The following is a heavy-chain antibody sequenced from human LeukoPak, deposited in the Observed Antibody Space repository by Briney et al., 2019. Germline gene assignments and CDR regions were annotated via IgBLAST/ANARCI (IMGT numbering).Heavy chain of an antibody. CDR1: GGSISSGGYY. CDR2: IYHSGST. J-gene: IGHJ4*02. Sequence: SQTLSLTCTVSGGSISSGGYYWSWIRQPPGKGLEWIGYIYHSGSTYYNPSLKSRVTISVDRSKNQFSLKLSSVTAADTAVYYCARDPSLGGASYWGQGTLVTVSS. V-gene: IGHV4-30-2*01. D-gene: IGHD3-16*01. CDR3: ARDPSLGGASY.